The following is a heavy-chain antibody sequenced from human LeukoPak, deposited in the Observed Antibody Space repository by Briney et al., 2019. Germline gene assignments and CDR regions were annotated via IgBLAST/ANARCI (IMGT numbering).Heavy chain of an antibody. V-gene: IGHV3-20*04. D-gene: IGHD5-18*01. CDR3: ARGYSYGYIVYYYYYMDV. J-gene: IGHJ6*03. CDR2: INCNGGST. CDR1: GFTFDDYG. Sequence: SGGSLRLSCAPSGFTFDDYGMSGGRHAPGKGLEWVSGINCNGGSTGYAASVKGRFTISRDNAKNSLYLQMNSLRAEDTALYYCARGYSYGYIVYYYYYMDVWGKGTTVTVSS.